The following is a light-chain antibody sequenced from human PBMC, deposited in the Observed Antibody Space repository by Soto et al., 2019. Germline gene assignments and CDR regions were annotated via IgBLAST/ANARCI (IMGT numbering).Light chain of an antibody. J-gene: IGLJ2*01. CDR1: SSDVGGYNY. CDR3: SSYTSSSTYVV. CDR2: DVS. Sequence: QSALTQPASVSGCPGQSITISCTGTSSDVGGYNYVSWYQQHPGRAPKLMIYDVSNRPSGVSNRFSGYKSGNTASLTISGLQAEDEAEYYCSSYTSSSTYVVFGGGTTLTVL. V-gene: IGLV2-14*01.